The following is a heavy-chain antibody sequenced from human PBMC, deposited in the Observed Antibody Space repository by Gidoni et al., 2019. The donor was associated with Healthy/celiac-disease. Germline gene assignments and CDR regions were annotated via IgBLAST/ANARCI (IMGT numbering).Heavy chain of an antibody. J-gene: IGHJ6*02. CDR3: ARDRREYSSPPYYYYGMDV. CDR2: IIPIFGTA. V-gene: IGHV1-69*01. Sequence: QVQLVQSGAEVKKPGSSVKVSCKASGGTFSSYAISWVRQAPGQGLEWMGGIIPIFGTANYAQKFQGRVTITADESTSTAYMELSSLRSEDTAVYYCARDRREYSSPPYYYYGMDVWGQGTTVTVSS. CDR1: GGTFSSYA. D-gene: IGHD6-6*01.